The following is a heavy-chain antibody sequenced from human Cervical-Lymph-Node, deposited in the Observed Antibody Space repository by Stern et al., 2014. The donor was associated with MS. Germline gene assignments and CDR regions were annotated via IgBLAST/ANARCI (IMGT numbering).Heavy chain of an antibody. D-gene: IGHD3-3*01. CDR1: GYTFTGSF. V-gene: IGHV1-2*06. CDR3: ARGPKFGAFDI. J-gene: IGHJ3*02. Sequence: QVQLVESGAEVKKPGASVKVSCKTSGYTFTGSFMYWVRQAPGQGLEWVGRINPKSGATDYAEEFEGRLTLTRDTSISTAYMEVTRLTSDDTAVYYCARGPKFGAFDIWGQGTMVIISA. CDR2: INPKSGAT.